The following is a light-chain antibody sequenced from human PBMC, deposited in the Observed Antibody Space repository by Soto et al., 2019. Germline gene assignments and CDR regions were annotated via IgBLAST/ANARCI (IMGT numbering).Light chain of an antibody. CDR1: HNDIGTYDY. Sequence: QSVLTQPPSVSGSPGQSITISCTVNHNDIGTYDYVSWYQQHPGRAPRLLIHGVTTRPSGISGRFSASKSGLTASLTISGLQPEDEADYYCSSFTSNRIYVFGPGTKGTVL. J-gene: IGLJ1*01. CDR2: GVT. V-gene: IGLV2-14*03. CDR3: SSFTSNRIYV.